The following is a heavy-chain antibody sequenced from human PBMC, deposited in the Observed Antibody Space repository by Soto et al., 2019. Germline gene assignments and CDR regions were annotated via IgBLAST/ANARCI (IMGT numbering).Heavy chain of an antibody. CDR1: GGSISRGDYY. CDR2: IYYSGNT. D-gene: IGHD6-13*01. V-gene: IGHV4-31*03. J-gene: IGHJ5*02. CDR3: ARPGGIAAAGTWFDP. Sequence: SETLSLTCTVSGGSISRGDYYWSWVRQHPGKGLEWIGYIYYSGNTYYNPSLKSRVIISADTSKNQFSLKLSSVTAADTAVYYCARPGGIAAAGTWFDPWGQGTLVTVSS.